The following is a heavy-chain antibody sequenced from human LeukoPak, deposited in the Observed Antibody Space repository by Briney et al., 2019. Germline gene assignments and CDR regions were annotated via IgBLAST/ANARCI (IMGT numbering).Heavy chain of an antibody. V-gene: IGHV3-23*01. CDR2: ISGSGGST. J-gene: IGHJ4*02. Sequence: GGSLRLSCAASGFTVSSNYMSWVRQAPGKGLEWVSAISGSGGSTYYADSVKGRFTISRDNSKNTLYLQMNSLRAEDTAVYYCAKADSSGYYFLAGRTNPFDYWGQGTLVTVSS. D-gene: IGHD3-22*01. CDR1: GFTVSSNY. CDR3: AKADSSGYYFLAGRTNPFDY.